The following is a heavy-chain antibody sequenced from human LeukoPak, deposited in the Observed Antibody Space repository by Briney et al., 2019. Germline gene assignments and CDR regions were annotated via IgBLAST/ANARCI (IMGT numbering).Heavy chain of an antibody. D-gene: IGHD3-10*01. CDR1: GGSISSYY. CDR3: ARVGGSNYYYYGMDV. CDR2: IYYSGST. V-gene: IGHV4-59*01. Sequence: SETLSLTCTVSGGSISSYYWSWIRQPPGKGLEWIGYIYYSGSTNYNPSLKSRVTISVDTSKNQFSLKLSSVTAADTAVYYCARVGGSNYYYYGMDVWGQGTTVTVSS. J-gene: IGHJ6*02.